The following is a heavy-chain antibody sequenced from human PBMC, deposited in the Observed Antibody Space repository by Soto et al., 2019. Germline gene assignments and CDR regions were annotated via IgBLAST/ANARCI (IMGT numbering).Heavy chain of an antibody. CDR2: IYYSGST. J-gene: IGHJ4*02. CDR3: ARWRTAMANFDY. V-gene: IGHV4-30-4*01. D-gene: IGHD5-18*01. Sequence: NPSETLSLTCTVSGGSISSGDYYWSWIRQPPGKGLEWIGYIYYSGSTYYNPSLKSRVTISVDTSKNQFSLKLSSVTAADTAVYYCARWRTAMANFDYWGQGTLVTVSS. CDR1: GGSISSGDYY.